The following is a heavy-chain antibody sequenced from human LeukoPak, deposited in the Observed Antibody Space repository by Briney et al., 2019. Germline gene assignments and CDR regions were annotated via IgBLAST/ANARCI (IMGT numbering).Heavy chain of an antibody. V-gene: IGHV1-8*01. J-gene: IGHJ4*02. CDR3: MSTSNWGSVIFDY. Sequence: ASVRVSCKASGYTFISYDIHWVRQAPGQGLEWMGWMDTNSDNTVSAQRFQGSVTMTKTASISTAYMELRSLRSEDTAVYYCMSTSNWGSVIFDYWGQGTLVTVSS. CDR1: GYTFISYD. D-gene: IGHD7-27*01. CDR2: MDTNSDNT.